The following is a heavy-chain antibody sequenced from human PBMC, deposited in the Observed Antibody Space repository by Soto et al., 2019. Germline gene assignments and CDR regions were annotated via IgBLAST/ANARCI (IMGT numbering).Heavy chain of an antibody. CDR1: GYTFTIDN. CDR3: AREKTSYGMDV. CDR2: MNPNSGNT. Sequence: QVQLVQSGAEVKKPGASVKVSYRASGYTFTIDNINWVRQATGQGLEWMGWMNPNSGNTGYAQKFQGRVTMTRNTSIGTAYMQLSSLRSEDTAVYYCAREKTSYGMDVWGQGTTVTVS. J-gene: IGHJ6*02. V-gene: IGHV1-8*01.